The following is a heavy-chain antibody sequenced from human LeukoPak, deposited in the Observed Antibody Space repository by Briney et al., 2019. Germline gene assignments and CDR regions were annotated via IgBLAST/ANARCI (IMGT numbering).Heavy chain of an antibody. Sequence: ASVKVSCEASGCTFSSYTISWVRQAPGQGLEWMGRTIPILGIANYAQKFQGRVTITADKSTSTAYMELSSLRSEDTAVYYCARGRERWLQIWGQGTLVTVSS. J-gene: IGHJ4*02. D-gene: IGHD5-24*01. CDR2: TIPILGIA. CDR1: GCTFSSYT. CDR3: ARGRERWLQI. V-gene: IGHV1-69*02.